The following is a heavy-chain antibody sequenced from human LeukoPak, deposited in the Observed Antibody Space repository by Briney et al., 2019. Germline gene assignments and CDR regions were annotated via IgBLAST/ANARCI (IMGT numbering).Heavy chain of an antibody. D-gene: IGHD4-17*01. Sequence: PGGSLRLSCAASGFTFSSYAMSWVRQAPGKGLEWVSDISGSGGSTYYADSVKGRFTISSNTSKNTLYMQMNSLRAEHAAVYYCAKSRSYVDYLFDYGGKETLLTVP. CDR3: AKSRSYVDYLFDY. V-gene: IGHV3-23*01. J-gene: IGHJ4*02. CDR2: ISGSGGST. CDR1: GFTFSSYA.